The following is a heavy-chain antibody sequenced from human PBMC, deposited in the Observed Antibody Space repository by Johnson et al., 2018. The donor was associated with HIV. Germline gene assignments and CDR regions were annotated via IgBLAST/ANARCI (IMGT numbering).Heavy chain of an antibody. J-gene: IGHJ3*02. D-gene: IGHD1-7*01. CDR2: IKWNDVST. V-gene: IGHV3-20*04. Sequence: VQVVESGGGVVRPGGSLRLSCAASGFTFDDYGMSWVRQAPGKGLEWVSGIKWNDVSTGYAASVKGRFIISRDNAKNSLYLQMNSLRAEETALYYCARASNYEYDAFDIWGQGTMVTVSS. CDR3: ARASNYEYDAFDI. CDR1: GFTFDDYG.